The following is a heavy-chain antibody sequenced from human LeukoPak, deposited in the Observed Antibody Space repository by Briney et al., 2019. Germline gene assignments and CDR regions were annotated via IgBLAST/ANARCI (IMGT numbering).Heavy chain of an antibody. V-gene: IGHV4-59*01. D-gene: IGHD3-10*01. CDR1: GGSISSYY. J-gene: IGHJ3*02. CDR3: ARIQLLAAFDI. CDR2: IYYSGST. Sequence: SETLSLTCTVSGGSISSYYWSWIRQPPGTGLEWIGYIYYSGSTNYNPSLKSRVTISVDTSKNQFSLKLSSVTAADSAVYYCARIQLLAAFDIWGQGTMVTVSS.